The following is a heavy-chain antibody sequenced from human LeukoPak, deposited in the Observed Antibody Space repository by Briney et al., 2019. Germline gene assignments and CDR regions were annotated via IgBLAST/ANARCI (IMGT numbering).Heavy chain of an antibody. CDR2: INPNSGGT. V-gene: IGHV1-2*02. J-gene: IGHJ4*02. Sequence: ASVKVSCKASGYTFTGYYLHWVRQAPGQGLEWMGWINPNSGGTNYAQKFQGRVTMTRDTSISTAYMELSRLRSDDTAVYYCARVRYSGSHLLDHWGQGTLVTVSS. CDR1: GYTFTGYY. CDR3: ARVRYSGSHLLDH. D-gene: IGHD1-26*01.